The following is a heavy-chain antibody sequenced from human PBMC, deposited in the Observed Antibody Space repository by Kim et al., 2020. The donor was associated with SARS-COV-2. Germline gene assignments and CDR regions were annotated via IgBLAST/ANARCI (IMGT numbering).Heavy chain of an antibody. CDR3: AILFTGTTYGMDV. J-gene: IGHJ6*02. Sequence: YSPSFQGHVTISVDNSISTAYLQWSSLMAPDTAMYYCAILFTGTTYGMDVWGQGTTVTVSS. V-gene: IGHV5-10-1*01. D-gene: IGHD1-7*01.